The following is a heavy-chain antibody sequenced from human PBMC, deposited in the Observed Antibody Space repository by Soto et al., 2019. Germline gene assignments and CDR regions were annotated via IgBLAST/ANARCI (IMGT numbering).Heavy chain of an antibody. J-gene: IGHJ4*02. Sequence: SETLSLTCTVSGGSISSGDYFWSWVRQPPGKGLEWIGYIYYTGSTSYNPSLKSRITMSVDTSKNQFSLKVSSVTAADTAVYFCARDDGYYRRYAYWGQGTLVTVSS. CDR2: IYYTGST. V-gene: IGHV4-30-4*01. D-gene: IGHD3-3*01. CDR3: ARDDGYYRRYAY. CDR1: GGSISSGDYF.